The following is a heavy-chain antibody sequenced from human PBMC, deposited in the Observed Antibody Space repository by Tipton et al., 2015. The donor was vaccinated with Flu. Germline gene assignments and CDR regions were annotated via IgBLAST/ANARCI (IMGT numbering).Heavy chain of an antibody. CDR2: IIPILGIA. J-gene: IGHJ3*02. D-gene: IGHD6-13*01. V-gene: IGHV1-69*01. CDR1: GGTFSSYA. Sequence: QLVQSGAGVKKPGSSVKVSCKASGGTFSSYAISWVRQAPGQGLEWMGGIIPILGIANYAQKFQGRVTITADESTSTAYMELSSLRSEDTAVYYCARGEGVAAAGVLAFDIWGQGTTVTGSS. CDR3: ARGEGVAAAGVLAFDI.